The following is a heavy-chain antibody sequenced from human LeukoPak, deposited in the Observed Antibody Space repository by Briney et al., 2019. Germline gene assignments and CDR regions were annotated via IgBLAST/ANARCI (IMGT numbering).Heavy chain of an antibody. CDR3: ARGLGRSGFYSKHWLDP. J-gene: IGHJ5*02. CDR2: IDPNNGAT. D-gene: IGHD3-22*01. Sequence: EASVKVSCKASGYTFTGYYMHWVRQAPGQGLEWMGWIDPNNGATKYAQKFQGTVTLTRDTSIRTAFMEVSSLRFDDTAVYFCARGLGRSGFYSKHWLDPWGQGTLVTVSS. V-gene: IGHV1-2*02. CDR1: GYTFTGYY.